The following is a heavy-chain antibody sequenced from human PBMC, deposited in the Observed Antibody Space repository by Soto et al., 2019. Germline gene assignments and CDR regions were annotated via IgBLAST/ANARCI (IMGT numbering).Heavy chain of an antibody. V-gene: IGHV4-39*02. CDR1: GASIKSRNYF. Sequence: SETLSLTCTVSGASIKSRNYFWGWIRQPPGKGLEFVGSIHSSGGTYYNPSLKSRVTVSVDLSNSHFSLSLKSLTATDTAVYYCGRLAEAATGHTDFDFWGQGTLVTVSS. J-gene: IGHJ4*02. D-gene: IGHD2-15*01. CDR2: IHSSGGT. CDR3: GRLAEAATGHTDFDF.